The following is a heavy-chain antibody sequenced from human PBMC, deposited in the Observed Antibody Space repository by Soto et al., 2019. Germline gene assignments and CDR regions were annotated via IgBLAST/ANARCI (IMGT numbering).Heavy chain of an antibody. CDR2: INHRGNS. D-gene: IGHD4-17*01. CDR1: GYTISSGYY. CDR3: VRSGDDYGSYIDY. J-gene: IGHJ4*02. V-gene: IGHV4-38-2*01. Sequence: SETLSLTCDVSGYTISSGYYRAWVRQPPGKGMEWIGSINHRGNSYYNPSLKSRVTISVDTSKNQGSLKVSSVTAADTAVYYCVRSGDDYGSYIDYWGQGTLVTVSS.